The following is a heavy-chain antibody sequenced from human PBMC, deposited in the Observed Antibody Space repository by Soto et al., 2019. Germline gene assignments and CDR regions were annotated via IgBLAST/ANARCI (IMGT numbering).Heavy chain of an antibody. V-gene: IGHV4-59*08. D-gene: IGHD3-10*01. CDR2: IYYSGST. J-gene: IGHJ5*02. CDR1: GGSISSYY. CDR3: ARGADGSGSSYYGGFDP. Sequence: SETLSLTCAVSGGSISSYYWSWIRLPPGKGLEWIGYIYYSGSTYYNPSLKSRVTISVDMSKNQFSLKLSSVTAADTAVYYCARGADGSGSSYYGGFDPWGQGTLVTVS.